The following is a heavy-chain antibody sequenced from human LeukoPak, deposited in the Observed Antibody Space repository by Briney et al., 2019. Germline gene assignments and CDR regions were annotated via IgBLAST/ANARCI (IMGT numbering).Heavy chain of an antibody. J-gene: IGHJ4*02. CDR1: GFTVSNYW. D-gene: IGHD3-22*01. CDR3: ARSGWPYYFDH. Sequence: HPGGSLRLSCGAPGFTVSNYWMHWVRQAPGKGLVWVSRLHSDGSSTSYGDSVKGRFTISRDNANNTLYLQMNSLRAEDTAVYYCARSGWPYYFDHWGQGTLVTVSS. V-gene: IGHV3-74*01. CDR2: LHSDGSST.